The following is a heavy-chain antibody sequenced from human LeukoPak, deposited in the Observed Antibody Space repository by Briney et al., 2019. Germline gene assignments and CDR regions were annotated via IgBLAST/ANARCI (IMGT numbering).Heavy chain of an antibody. J-gene: IGHJ4*02. Sequence: GGSLRLSCVASGFTFSTHWMHWVRQAPGKGLVWVSRMNGDGSSTKYADSVKGRFTISRDNAKNSLYLQMNSLRAEDTAVYYCAREAGSGSYYYFDYWGQGTLVTVSS. D-gene: IGHD3-10*01. V-gene: IGHV3-74*01. CDR1: GFTFSTHW. CDR3: AREAGSGSYYYFDY. CDR2: MNGDGSST.